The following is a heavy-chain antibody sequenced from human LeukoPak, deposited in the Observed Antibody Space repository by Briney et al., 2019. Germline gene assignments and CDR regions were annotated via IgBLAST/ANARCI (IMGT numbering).Heavy chain of an antibody. CDR1: GFTFSSYW. V-gene: IGHV3-7*01. Sequence: GGCLRLSCAASGFTFSSYWMRWVRQAPGKGLEGVANIKQDGSEKYYVDSVKGRFTISRDNAKNSLYLQMNSLRAEDTAVYYCAREQSSGYFNDAFDIWGQGTMVTVSS. J-gene: IGHJ3*02. CDR2: IKQDGSEK. D-gene: IGHD3-22*01. CDR3: AREQSSGYFNDAFDI.